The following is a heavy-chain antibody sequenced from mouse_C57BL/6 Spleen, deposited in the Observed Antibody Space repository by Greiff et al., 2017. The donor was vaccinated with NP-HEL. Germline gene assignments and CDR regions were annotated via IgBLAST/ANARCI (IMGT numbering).Heavy chain of an antibody. D-gene: IGHD2-5*01. CDR1: GYTFTSYW. Sequence: VQLQQPGTELVKPGASVKLSCKASGYTFTSYWMHWVKQRPGQGLEWIGNINPSNGGTNYNEKFKSKATLTVDKSSSTAYMQLSSLTSEDSAVYYCARQMGSYYSNYYAMDYWGQGTSVTVSS. CDR2: INPSNGGT. V-gene: IGHV1-53*01. J-gene: IGHJ4*01. CDR3: ARQMGSYYSNYYAMDY.